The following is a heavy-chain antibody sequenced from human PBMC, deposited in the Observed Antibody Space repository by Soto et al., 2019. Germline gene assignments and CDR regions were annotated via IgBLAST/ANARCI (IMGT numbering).Heavy chain of an antibody. V-gene: IGHV3-11*01. CDR1: GFSFRDSY. CDR2: ITFSGNTV. Sequence: GGSLRLSCAASGFSFRDSYMSWIRQAPGKGLEWTSYITFSGNTVYYADSLKGRFTISRDNAKNSLYLQMNRLRAEDTAVYYCARVSWREKYGMDVWGQGTTVTVSS. CDR3: ARVSWREKYGMDV. J-gene: IGHJ6*02.